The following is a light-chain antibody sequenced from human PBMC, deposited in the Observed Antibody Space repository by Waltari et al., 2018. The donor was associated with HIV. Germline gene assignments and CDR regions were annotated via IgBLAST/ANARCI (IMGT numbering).Light chain of an antibody. Sequence: IVMTQSPDALAVALGERDTITCKSRQSHLYSSNTKNSLAWYHKRPGEPPKLLIYWASTREAGVPDRFTGSGAGTDFTLTISSLKSDDVAVYYCQQYYGDSCTCGQGTKLEIK. V-gene: IGKV4-1*01. J-gene: IGKJ2*02. CDR2: WAS. CDR3: QQYYGDSCT. CDR1: QSHLYSSNTKNS.